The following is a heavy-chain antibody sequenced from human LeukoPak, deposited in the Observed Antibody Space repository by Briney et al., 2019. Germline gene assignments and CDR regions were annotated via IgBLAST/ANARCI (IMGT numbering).Heavy chain of an antibody. CDR1: GYTFTGYY. V-gene: IGHV1-2*02. CDR2: INPNSGGT. Sequence: ASVKVSCKASGYTFTGYYMHGGLQAPGQGLEWRVWINPNSGGTNYAQKFQGRVTMTRDTAISTAYRDLTGVRSEDTAVYYCARDPTRPYIGRAAAAKTGYHYWGQGTLVTVSS. J-gene: IGHJ4*02. CDR3: ARDPTRPYIGRAAAAKTGYHY. D-gene: IGHD6-13*01.